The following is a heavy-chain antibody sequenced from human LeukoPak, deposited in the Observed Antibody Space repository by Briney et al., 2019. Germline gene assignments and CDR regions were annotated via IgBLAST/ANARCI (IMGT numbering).Heavy chain of an antibody. CDR2: IYHDGST. D-gene: IGHD3-10*01. V-gene: IGHV4-30-2*01. J-gene: IGHJ4*02. Sequence: SETLSLTCAVSGGSIGSGGYSWTWIRQPPGKSLEWIAYIYHDGSTHYNTSLKSLVTISTDRSKNQFSLELSSVTAADTAVYYFARVWSGHFDYWGQGILVTVSS. CDR3: ARVWSGHFDY. CDR1: GGSIGSGGYS.